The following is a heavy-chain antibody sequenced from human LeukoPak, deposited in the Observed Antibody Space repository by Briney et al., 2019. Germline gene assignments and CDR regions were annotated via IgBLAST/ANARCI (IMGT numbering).Heavy chain of an antibody. Sequence: SETLSLTCTVSGGSISSSSYYWGWIRQPPGKGLEWIGSIYYSGSTNYNPSLKSRVTISVDTSKNQFSLRLSSVTAADTAVYYCARRSGRSRAFDIWGQGTMVTVSS. CDR1: GGSISSSSYY. J-gene: IGHJ3*02. CDR3: ARRSGRSRAFDI. V-gene: IGHV4-39*07. CDR2: IYYSGST. D-gene: IGHD6-19*01.